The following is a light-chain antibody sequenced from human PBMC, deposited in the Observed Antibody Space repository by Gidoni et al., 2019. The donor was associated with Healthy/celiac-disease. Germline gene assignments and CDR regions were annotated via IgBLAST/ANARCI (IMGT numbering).Light chain of an antibody. Sequence: DIVLTQSPATLSVSPGERATLSCRASQTVSSNLACYQQKPGQAPRLLIYGASTSATGIPAGFMGSGSGTEFTLTISSLQSEDFSVFYCQQYNNWPSYTFGQGTKLEIK. CDR1: QTVSSN. J-gene: IGKJ2*01. V-gene: IGKV3-15*01. CDR3: QQYNNWPSYT. CDR2: GAS.